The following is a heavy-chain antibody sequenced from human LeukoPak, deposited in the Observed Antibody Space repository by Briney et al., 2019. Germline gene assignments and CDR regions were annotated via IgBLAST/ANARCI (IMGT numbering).Heavy chain of an antibody. CDR2: MNPNSGNT. V-gene: IGHV1-8*01. CDR1: GYIFTSYD. J-gene: IGHJ6*02. CDR3: ARGAPYYDFWSGYYVYGETYYGMDV. D-gene: IGHD3-3*01. Sequence: ASVKVSCKASGYIFTSYDINWVRQATGQGLEWMGWMNPNSGNTGYAQKFQGRVTMTRNTSISTAYMELSSLRSEDTAVYYCARGAPYYDFWSGYYVYGETYYGMDVWGQGTTVTVSS.